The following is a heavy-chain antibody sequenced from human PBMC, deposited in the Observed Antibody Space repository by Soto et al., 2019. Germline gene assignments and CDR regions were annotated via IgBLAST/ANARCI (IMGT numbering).Heavy chain of an antibody. V-gene: IGHV5-51*01. CDR1: GYSFTSYW. CDR3: ASGGSGSHDYYYHGMHV. Sequence: PGDSLTISCKGSGYSFTSYWIGWVRQLPGKGLEWMGIIYPGDSDTRYSPSFQGQVTISADKSISTAYLQWSSLKASDTAMYYCASGGSGSHDYYYHGMHVCGQGTTVTVSS. CDR2: IYPGDSDT. D-gene: IGHD3-10*01. J-gene: IGHJ6*02.